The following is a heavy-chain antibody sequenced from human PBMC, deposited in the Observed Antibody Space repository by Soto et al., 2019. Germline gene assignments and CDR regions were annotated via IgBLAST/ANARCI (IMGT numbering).Heavy chain of an antibody. CDR1: GFSFSNAW. CDR2: IKSKTDGGTA. Sequence: GGSLRLSCAASGFSFSNAWMSWVRQLPGKGLEWVGHIKSKTDGGTADYAAPVKGRFTISRDDSKNTLYLQMNSLKTEDTAMFYCTTLNYGVDVWGQGTTVTV. V-gene: IGHV3-15*01. J-gene: IGHJ6*02. CDR3: TTLNYGVDV.